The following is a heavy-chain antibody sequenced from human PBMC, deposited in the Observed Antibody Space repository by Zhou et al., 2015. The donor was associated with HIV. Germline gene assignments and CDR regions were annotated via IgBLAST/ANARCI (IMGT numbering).Heavy chain of an antibody. J-gene: IGHJ3*02. CDR2: ISSDVNHK. D-gene: IGHD1-26*01. V-gene: IGHV3-30*18. Sequence: QVQLVESGGGVVQPGRSLRLSCAASGFTFSIYGMHWVRQAPGKGLEWVAVISSDVNHKYYADSVKGRFTISRDNSKNTLYLQMKSLRAEDTAVYYCAKDSLVGANDAFDIWGQGTMVTVSS. CDR3: AKDSLVGANDAFDI. CDR1: GFTFSIYG.